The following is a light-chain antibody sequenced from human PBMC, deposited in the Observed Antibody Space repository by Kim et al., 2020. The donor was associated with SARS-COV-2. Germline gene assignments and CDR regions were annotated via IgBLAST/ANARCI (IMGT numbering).Light chain of an antibody. CDR2: SNN. J-gene: IGLJ2*01. V-gene: IGLV1-44*01. Sequence: QPVLTQPPSASGTPGQRVTISCSGSSSNIGSNTVHWYQQLPGTAPKLLIYSNNQRPSGVPDRFSGSKSGTSASLAISGLQSEDEADYYCAAWDDSLNGHVVFGGGTQLTVL. CDR3: AAWDDSLNGHVV. CDR1: SSNIGSNT.